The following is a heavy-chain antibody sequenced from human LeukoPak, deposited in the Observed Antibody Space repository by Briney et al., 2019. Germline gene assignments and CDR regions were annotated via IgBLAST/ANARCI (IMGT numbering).Heavy chain of an antibody. Sequence: GGSLRLSCEVSEVTFRNNWMSWVRQAPGKGLEWVANIKQDGSEKYYVDSVKGRFTISRDNAKNSLYLQMNSLRAEDTAVYYCARVGAENFYFDYWGQGTLVTVSS. J-gene: IGHJ4*02. CDR3: ARVGAENFYFDY. V-gene: IGHV3-7*01. D-gene: IGHD3-10*01. CDR2: IKQDGSEK. CDR1: EVTFRNNW.